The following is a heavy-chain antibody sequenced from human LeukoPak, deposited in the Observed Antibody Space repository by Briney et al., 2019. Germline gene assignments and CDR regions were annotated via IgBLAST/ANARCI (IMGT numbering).Heavy chain of an antibody. Sequence: SETLSLTCIVSGGSISSSSYYWGWIRQPPGKGLEWIGEINHSGSTNYNPSLKSRVTISVDTSKNQFSLKLSSVTAADTAVYYCARGQSRLQRRRNWFDPWGQGTLVTVSS. J-gene: IGHJ5*02. V-gene: IGHV4-39*07. CDR2: INHSGST. CDR3: ARGQSRLQRRRNWFDP. CDR1: GGSISSSSYY. D-gene: IGHD5-24*01.